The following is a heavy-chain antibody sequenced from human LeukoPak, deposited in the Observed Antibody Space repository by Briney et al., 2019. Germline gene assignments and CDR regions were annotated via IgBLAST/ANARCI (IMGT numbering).Heavy chain of an antibody. CDR3: ARGAHHVLRYFDWLLAKGFDY. V-gene: IGHV4-34*01. J-gene: IGHJ4*02. Sequence: SETLSLTCAVYGGSFSGYYWSWIRQPPGKGLEWIGEINHSGSTNYNPSLKSRVTISVDTSKNQFSLKLSSVTAADAAVYYCARGAHHVLRYFDWLLAKGFDYWGQGTLVTVSS. D-gene: IGHD3-9*01. CDR2: INHSGST. CDR1: GGSFSGYY.